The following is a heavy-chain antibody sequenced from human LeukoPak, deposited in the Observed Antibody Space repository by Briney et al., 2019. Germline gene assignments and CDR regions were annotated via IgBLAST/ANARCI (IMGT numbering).Heavy chain of an antibody. V-gene: IGHV4-59*01. J-gene: IGHJ4*02. CDR2: IYYSGNT. CDR1: GGSISSYY. Sequence: SSETLSLTCTVSGGSISSYYWSWIRQPPGKGLEWIGYIYYSGNTNYNPSLKSRVTISVDTSKNQFSLKLSSVTAEDTAVYYCARAGLSHYVTAILSWGQGTLVTVSS. D-gene: IGHD2-21*02. CDR3: ARAGLSHYVTAILS.